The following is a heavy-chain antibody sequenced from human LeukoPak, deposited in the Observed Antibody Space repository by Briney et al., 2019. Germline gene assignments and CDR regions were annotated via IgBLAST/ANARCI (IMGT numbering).Heavy chain of an antibody. CDR1: GFTFSSYA. D-gene: IGHD3-22*01. V-gene: IGHV3-23*01. CDR2: ISGSGGST. J-gene: IGHJ3*02. Sequence: GGSLRLSCAASGFTFSSYAMSWVRQAPGKWLEWVSAISGSGGSTYYADSVKGRFTISRDNSKNTLYLQMNSLRAEDTAVYYCAKTLGGYYDSSGYYYLADAFDIWGQGTMVTVSS. CDR3: AKTLGGYYDSSGYYYLADAFDI.